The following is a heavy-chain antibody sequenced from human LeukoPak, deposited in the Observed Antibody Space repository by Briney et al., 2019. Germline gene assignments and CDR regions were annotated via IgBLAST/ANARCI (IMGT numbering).Heavy chain of an antibody. CDR3: EKLRSSSSSDAFDI. J-gene: IGHJ3*02. D-gene: IGHD2-2*01. V-gene: IGHV3-23*01. CDR1: GFTFSSYA. Sequence: GGSLRLSRAASGFTFSSYAMNWVRQAPGKGLEWVSGISGGGDTTFYADSVKGRFTISRNNSKNTLYLHMNSLRAEDTAVYYCEKLRSSSSSDAFDIWGQGTMVTVSS. CDR2: ISGGGDTT.